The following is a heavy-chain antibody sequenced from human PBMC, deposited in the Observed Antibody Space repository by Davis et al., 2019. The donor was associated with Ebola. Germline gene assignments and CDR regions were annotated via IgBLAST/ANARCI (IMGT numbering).Heavy chain of an antibody. D-gene: IGHD5-18*01. CDR1: GYTFTGYY. CDR3: ARGGGYSYLYGMDV. V-gene: IGHV1-2*02. J-gene: IGHJ6*02. Sequence: AASVKVSCKASGYTFTGYYMHWVRQAPGQGLEWMGWINPNSGGTNYAQKFQGKVTITRDTSISTAYMELRRLRSDDTAVYYCARGGGYSYLYGMDVWGQGTTVTVSS. CDR2: INPNSGGT.